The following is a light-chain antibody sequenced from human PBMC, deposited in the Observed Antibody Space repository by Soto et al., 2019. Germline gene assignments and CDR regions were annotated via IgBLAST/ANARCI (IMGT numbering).Light chain of an antibody. V-gene: IGKV1-5*01. CDR2: DAS. J-gene: IGKJ1*01. CDR3: QHYGGMWM. CDR1: QSITNR. Sequence: DIQMTQSLSTLSASVGDRFTITCRASQSITNRLAWYQQKPGKAPKVLIYDASNLEYGVPSRFSGTGFGTEFILTISSLQPDDFATYYCQHYGGMWMFGQGTKVDI.